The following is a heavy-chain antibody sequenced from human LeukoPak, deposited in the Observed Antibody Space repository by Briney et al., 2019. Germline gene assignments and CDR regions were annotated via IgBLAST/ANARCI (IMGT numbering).Heavy chain of an antibody. CDR3: ARGTQQLVRRHWFDP. CDR2: IKQDGSEK. CDR1: GFTFSSHW. V-gene: IGHV3-7*01. J-gene: IGHJ5*02. D-gene: IGHD6-13*01. Sequence: PGGSLRLSCAASGFTFSSHWMSWVRQAPGKGLEWVANIKQDGSEKYYVDSVKGRFTISRDNAKNSLYLQMNSLRAEDTAVYYCARGTQQLVRRHWFDPWGQGTLVTVSS.